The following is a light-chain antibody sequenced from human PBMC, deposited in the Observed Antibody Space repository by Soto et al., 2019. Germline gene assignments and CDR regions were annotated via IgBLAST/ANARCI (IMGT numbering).Light chain of an antibody. Sequence: EIVMTQSPATLSVSPGERATLSCRASQSVSSNLAWYQQKPGQAPRLLIYGASTRATGIPDRFSGSGYGTEFTLTISNLQSEDFAVYYCQQYNNWPPWTFGQGTKVEIK. CDR1: QSVSSN. CDR2: GAS. CDR3: QQYNNWPPWT. J-gene: IGKJ1*01. V-gene: IGKV3D-15*01.